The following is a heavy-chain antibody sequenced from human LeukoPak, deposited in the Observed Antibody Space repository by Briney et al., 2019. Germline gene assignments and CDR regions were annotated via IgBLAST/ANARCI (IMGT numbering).Heavy chain of an antibody. J-gene: IGHJ4*02. CDR3: ARGTAGWLQFLFDY. D-gene: IGHD5-24*01. CDR2: IIPIFGTA. V-gene: IGHV1-69*01. Sequence: SVKVSCKASGGTFSSYAISWVRQAPGQGLEWMGGIIPIFGTANYSQKFQGRVTLTADESTSTAYMELSSLRSEDTAVYYCARGTAGWLQFLFDYWGQGTLVTVSS. CDR1: GGTFSSYA.